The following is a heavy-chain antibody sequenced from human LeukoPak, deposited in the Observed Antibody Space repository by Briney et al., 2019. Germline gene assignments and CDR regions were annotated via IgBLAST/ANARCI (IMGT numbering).Heavy chain of an antibody. V-gene: IGHV1-3*01. CDR2: INAGNGNT. D-gene: IGHD4-23*01. CDR3: ARGDYGGNSDY. CDR1: GYTFTSYA. Sequence: EASVKVSCKASGYTFTSYAMHWVRQAPGQRLEWMGWINAGNGNTKYSQEFQGRVTITRDTSASTAYMELSSLRSDDTAVYYCARGDYGGNSDYWGQGTLVTVSS. J-gene: IGHJ4*02.